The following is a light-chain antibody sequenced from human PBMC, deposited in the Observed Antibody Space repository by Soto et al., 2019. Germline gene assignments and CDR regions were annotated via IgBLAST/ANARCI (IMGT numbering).Light chain of an antibody. CDR1: SSDVGGYNY. CDR2: EVT. V-gene: IGLV2-8*01. J-gene: IGLJ1*01. Sequence: QSALTQPPSASGSPGQSVTISCTGTSSDVGGYNYVSWYQQHLGKVPKLMIYEVTKRPSGVPDRFSGSKSGNTAYLTVSGLQAEDEADYYCCSYGDRNTFVFGTGTKLTVL. CDR3: CSYGDRNTFV.